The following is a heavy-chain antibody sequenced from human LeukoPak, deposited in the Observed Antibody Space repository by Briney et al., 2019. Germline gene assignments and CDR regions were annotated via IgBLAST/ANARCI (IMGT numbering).Heavy chain of an antibody. CDR3: AKCARYYYDSSGYYSS. CDR1: GFTVSSNY. D-gene: IGHD3-22*01. J-gene: IGHJ5*02. Sequence: PGGSLRLSCAASGFTVSSNYMSWVRQAPGKGLEWVSVIYSGGSTYYAASVKGRFTISRDNSKNTLYLQMNSLRAEDTAVYYCAKCARYYYDSSGYYSSWGQGTLVTVSS. CDR2: IYSGGST. V-gene: IGHV3-53*01.